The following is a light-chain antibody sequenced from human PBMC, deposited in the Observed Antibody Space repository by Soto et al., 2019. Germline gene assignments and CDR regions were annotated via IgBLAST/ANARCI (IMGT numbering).Light chain of an antibody. Sequence: QSALTQPASVSGSPGQSITISCTGTTSDIGGYNFVSWYQQHPGKAPKLMIYDVSNRPSGVSDRFSGSKSGSTASLTISGLQAEDDADYYCSSYSSSTSYVFGAGTKVTVL. V-gene: IGLV2-14*01. CDR1: TSDIGGYNF. J-gene: IGLJ1*01. CDR2: DVS. CDR3: SSYSSSTSYV.